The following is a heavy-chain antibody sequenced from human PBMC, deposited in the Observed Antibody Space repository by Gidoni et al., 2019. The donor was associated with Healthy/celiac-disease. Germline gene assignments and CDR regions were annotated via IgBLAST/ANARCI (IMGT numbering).Heavy chain of an antibody. CDR2: ISYDGSNK. Sequence: QVQLVESGGGVVQPGRSLRLSCAASGFTFSSYGMHWVRQAPGKGLEWVAVISYDGSNKYYADSVKGRFTISRDNSKNTLYLQMNSLRAEDTAVYYCAKDDNSGSYFWAWFDPWGQGTLVTVSS. J-gene: IGHJ5*02. D-gene: IGHD1-26*01. V-gene: IGHV3-30*18. CDR3: AKDDNSGSYFWAWFDP. CDR1: GFTFSSYG.